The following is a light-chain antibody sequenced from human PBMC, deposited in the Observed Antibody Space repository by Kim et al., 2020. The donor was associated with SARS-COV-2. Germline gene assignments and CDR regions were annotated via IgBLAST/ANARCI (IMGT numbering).Light chain of an antibody. CDR1: NANIGSKY. CDR2: GNS. V-gene: IGLV1-51*01. Sequence: GQKVTISCSGTNANIGSKYVSWYQQVPGTAPKLLIYGNSMRPSGIPDRFSGSKSGTSATLGISGLQTGDEADYYCGTWDNSLSAGVFGGGTKLTVL. J-gene: IGLJ3*02. CDR3: GTWDNSLSAGV.